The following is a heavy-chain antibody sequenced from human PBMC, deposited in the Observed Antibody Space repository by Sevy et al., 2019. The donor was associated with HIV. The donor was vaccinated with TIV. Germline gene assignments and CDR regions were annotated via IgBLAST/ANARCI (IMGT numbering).Heavy chain of an antibody. Sequence: SETLSLTCAVSGYSINSGYYWGWIRQPPGKGLEWIGSLYRDGSTSFKPSLKSRVTISVDTSKNQFSLKLTSVTAADTAVYYCARGGYYDTSGYYSHYFDYWGQGTLVTVSS. V-gene: IGHV4-38-2*01. CDR1: GYSINSGYY. D-gene: IGHD3-22*01. CDR2: LYRDGST. CDR3: ARGGYYDTSGYYSHYFDY. J-gene: IGHJ4*02.